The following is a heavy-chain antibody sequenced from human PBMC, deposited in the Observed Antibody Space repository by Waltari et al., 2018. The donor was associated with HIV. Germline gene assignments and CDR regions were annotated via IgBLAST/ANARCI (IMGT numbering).Heavy chain of an antibody. D-gene: IGHD3-10*01. Sequence: EVQLVESGGGLVQPRGSLRLSCAASGFTFRRYWMHWVRQAPGKGLVWVSRIHSDGSSTSYADFVKGRFTISRDNAKNTLYLEMNSLRAEDTAVYYCARREATVVRGVYYYGMDVWGQGTTVTVSS. V-gene: IGHV3-74*01. J-gene: IGHJ6*02. CDR1: GFTFRRYW. CDR3: ARREATVVRGVYYYGMDV. CDR2: IHSDGSST.